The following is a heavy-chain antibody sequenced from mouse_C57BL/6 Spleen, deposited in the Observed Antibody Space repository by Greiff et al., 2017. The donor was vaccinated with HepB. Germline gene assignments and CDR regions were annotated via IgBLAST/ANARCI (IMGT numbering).Heavy chain of an antibody. J-gene: IGHJ2*01. Sequence: VQLQQSGAELVRPGASVKLSCTASGFNIKDYYMHWVKQRPEQGLEWIGRIDPEDGDTEYAPKFQGKATMTADTSSNTAYLQLSSLTSEDTAVYYCTTGGLQGNYYFDYWGQGTTLTVSS. CDR3: TTGGLQGNYYFDY. CDR2: IDPEDGDT. V-gene: IGHV14-1*01. CDR1: GFNIKDYY. D-gene: IGHD2-4*01.